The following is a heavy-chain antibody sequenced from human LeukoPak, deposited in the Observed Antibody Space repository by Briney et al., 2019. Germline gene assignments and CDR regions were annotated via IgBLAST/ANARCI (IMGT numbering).Heavy chain of an antibody. J-gene: IGHJ5*02. V-gene: IGHV3-66*03. Sequence: PGGSLRLSCAVSGFRVNDYYMSWIRQAPGKGLEWVGLIRDSGEAFYADFARGRFAISRDESENTLYLQMNSLRVEDTAVYFCARDRAANQDWVEFDPWGQGTPVIVSS. CDR1: GFRVNDYY. CDR3: ARDRAANQDWVEFDP. D-gene: IGHD3/OR15-3a*01. CDR2: IRDSGEA.